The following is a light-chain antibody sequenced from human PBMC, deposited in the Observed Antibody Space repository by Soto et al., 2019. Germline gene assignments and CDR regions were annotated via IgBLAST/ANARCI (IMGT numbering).Light chain of an antibody. J-gene: IGKJ2*01. V-gene: IGKV3-20*01. CDR3: HQYGNSPGT. CDR1: QSVRSNY. CDR2: GAS. Sequence: EIVLTQSPGTLSLSPGERAILSCRASQSVRSNYLAWYQQKPGLAPSLLIYGASTRATGIPDRFSGSGSGTDFTLTITRLEPEDFAVYYCHQYGNSPGTFGQGTKLESK.